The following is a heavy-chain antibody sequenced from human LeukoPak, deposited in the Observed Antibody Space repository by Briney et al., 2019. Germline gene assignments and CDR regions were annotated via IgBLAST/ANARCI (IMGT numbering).Heavy chain of an antibody. D-gene: IGHD3-22*01. Sequence: GGSLRLSCAASGFTFSSYGMHWVRQAPGKGLEWVAVIWYDGSNKYYADSVKGRFTISRDNSKNTLYLQMNSLRAEDTAVYYCARDSGNYYDSSGYHDAFDIWGQGTMVTVSS. J-gene: IGHJ3*02. V-gene: IGHV3-33*01. CDR1: GFTFSSYG. CDR2: IWYDGSNK. CDR3: ARDSGNYYDSSGYHDAFDI.